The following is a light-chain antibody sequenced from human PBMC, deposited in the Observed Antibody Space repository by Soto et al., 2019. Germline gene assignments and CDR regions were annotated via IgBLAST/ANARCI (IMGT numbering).Light chain of an antibody. CDR3: QQYNNWPPDRT. J-gene: IGKJ1*01. V-gene: IGKV3-15*01. CDR2: GAS. CDR1: QSVSSN. Sequence: EIVMTQSPATLSVSPGERATLSCRASQSVSSNLAWYQQKPGQAPRLLIYGASTRATGIPARLSGSGSGTEFTLTINSLQSEDFSIYFCQQYNNWPPDRTFGQGTKVEIK.